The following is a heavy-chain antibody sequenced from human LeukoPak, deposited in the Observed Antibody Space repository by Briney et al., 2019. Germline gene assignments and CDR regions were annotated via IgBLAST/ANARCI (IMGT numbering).Heavy chain of an antibody. D-gene: IGHD4-17*01. V-gene: IGHV4-39*01. CDR2: IYYSGST. CDR3: ARLFYGDYRIY. CDR1: GGSISSSSYY. Sequence: SETLSLTCTVSGGSISSSSYYWGWIRQPPGKGLEWIGSIYYSGSTYYNPSLKSRVTISVDTSKNQFSLKLSSVTAADTAVYYCARLFYGDYRIYWGQGTLVTVSS. J-gene: IGHJ4*02.